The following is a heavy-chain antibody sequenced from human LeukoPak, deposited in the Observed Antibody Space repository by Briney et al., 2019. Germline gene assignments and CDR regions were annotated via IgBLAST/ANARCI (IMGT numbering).Heavy chain of an antibody. CDR3: ATVGEGLVVAATVHAFDI. CDR2: FGPEDGET. Sequence: ASVKVSCKVSGYTLTELSMHWVRQAPGKGLEWMGGFGPEDGETIYAQKFQGRVTMTEDTSTDTAYMELSSLRSEDTAVYYCATVGEGLVVAATVHAFDIWGQGTMVTVSS. CDR1: GYTLTELS. D-gene: IGHD2-15*01. J-gene: IGHJ3*02. V-gene: IGHV1-24*01.